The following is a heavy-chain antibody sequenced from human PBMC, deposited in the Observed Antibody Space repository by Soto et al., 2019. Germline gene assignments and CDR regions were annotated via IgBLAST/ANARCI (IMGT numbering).Heavy chain of an antibody. CDR1: GGSFSGYY. CDR2: INHSGST. V-gene: IGHV4-34*01. D-gene: IGHD6-13*01. CDR3: ARGLGSSSWYGY. Sequence: QVQLQQWGAGLLKPSETLSLTCAVYGGSFSGYYWSWIRQPPGKGLEWIGEINHSGSTNYNPSLKSRVTISVDTSKNQFSLKLSSVTAADTAVYYCARGLGSSSWYGYWGQGTLVTVSS. J-gene: IGHJ4*02.